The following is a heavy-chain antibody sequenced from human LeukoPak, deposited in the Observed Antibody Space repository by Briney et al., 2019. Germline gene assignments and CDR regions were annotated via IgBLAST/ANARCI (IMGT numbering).Heavy chain of an antibody. CDR1: GYTFTGYY. CDR2: INPNSGGT. Sequence: ASVKVSXKASGYTFTGYYMHWVRQAPGQGLEWMGLINPNSGGTNYAQKFQGRVTMTRDTSISTAYMELSRLRSDDTAVYYCASPSVSDYGDYAFDYWGQGTLVTVSS. J-gene: IGHJ4*02. CDR3: ASPSVSDYGDYAFDY. V-gene: IGHV1-2*02. D-gene: IGHD4-17*01.